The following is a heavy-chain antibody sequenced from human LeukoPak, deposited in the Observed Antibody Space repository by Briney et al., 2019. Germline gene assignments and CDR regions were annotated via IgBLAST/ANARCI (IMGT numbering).Heavy chain of an antibody. J-gene: IGHJ3*02. CDR2: LSGSGDNT. CDR1: GFTFSNYA. Sequence: GGSLGLSCAASGFTFSNYAMNWVRQAPGKGLEWVSGLSGSGDNTYYADSVKGRFTISRDNSKNTLYLQMNSLRAEGTAVYYCAQRRGYCSGGRCSGGAFDIWGQGTMVTVSS. D-gene: IGHD2-15*01. CDR3: AQRRGYCSGGRCSGGAFDI. V-gene: IGHV3-23*01.